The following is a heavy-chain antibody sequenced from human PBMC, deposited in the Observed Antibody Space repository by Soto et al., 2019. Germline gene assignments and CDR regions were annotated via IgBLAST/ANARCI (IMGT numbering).Heavy chain of an antibody. Sequence: GGSLRLSCAASGFTFSSYWMHWVRQAPGKGLVWVSRINPGGSITAYADSVKGRFTISRDNAKNTLYLQMNSLGGDDTAVYYCARVPTGKYGVWNYWGQGTLVTVSS. V-gene: IGHV3-74*01. CDR3: ARVPTGKYGVWNY. CDR1: GFTFSSYW. D-gene: IGHD2-8*01. CDR2: INPGGSIT. J-gene: IGHJ4*02.